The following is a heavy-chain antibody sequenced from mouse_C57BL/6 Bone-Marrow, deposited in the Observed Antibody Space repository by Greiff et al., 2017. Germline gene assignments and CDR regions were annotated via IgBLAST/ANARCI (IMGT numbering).Heavy chain of an antibody. Sequence: QVQLKESGAELARPGASVKLSCKASGYTFTSYGISWVKQRTGQGLEWIGEIYPRSGNTYYNEKFKGKATLTADKSSSTAYMELRSLTSEDSAVYFCARHYSNYEAYWGQGTLVTVSA. CDR1: GYTFTSYG. CDR2: IYPRSGNT. CDR3: ARHYSNYEAY. J-gene: IGHJ3*01. D-gene: IGHD2-5*01. V-gene: IGHV1-81*01.